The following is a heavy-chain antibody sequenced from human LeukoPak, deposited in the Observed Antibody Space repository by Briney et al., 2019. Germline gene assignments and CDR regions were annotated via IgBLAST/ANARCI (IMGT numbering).Heavy chain of an antibody. D-gene: IGHD3-22*01. CDR3: AKGGITMIVVGNFDY. V-gene: IGHV3-30*18. CDR2: ISYDGSNK. Sequence: GGSLRLSCAASGFTFSNYGMHWVRQAPGKGLEWVAVISYDGSNKYYADSVKGRFTISRDNSKNTLYLQMNSLRAEDTAVYYCAKGGITMIVVGNFDYWGQGTLVTVSS. CDR1: GFTFSNYG. J-gene: IGHJ4*02.